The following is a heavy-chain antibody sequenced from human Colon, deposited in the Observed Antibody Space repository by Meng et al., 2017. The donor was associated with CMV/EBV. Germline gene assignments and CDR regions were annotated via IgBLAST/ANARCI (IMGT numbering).Heavy chain of an antibody. CDR1: GFTFSSYA. J-gene: IGHJ4*02. CDR3: ARGGGYYYDSSGDVWRL. D-gene: IGHD3-22*01. V-gene: IGHV3-48*04. CDR2: ISSSTTTI. Sequence: GESLKISCAASGFTFSSYAMSWVRQAPGKGLEWVSYISSSTTTIYYADSVKGRFTISRDNAKNSLYLQMNSLRAEDTAVYYCARGGGYYYDSSGDVWRLWGQGTLVTVSS.